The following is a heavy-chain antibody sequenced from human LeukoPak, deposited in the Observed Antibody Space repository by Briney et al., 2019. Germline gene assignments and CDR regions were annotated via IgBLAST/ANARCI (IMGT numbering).Heavy chain of an antibody. D-gene: IGHD1-1*01. CDR3: ARAYNSHFDY. CDR2: IKSDGSST. CDR1: GFTFSSYW. V-gene: IGHV3-74*01. J-gene: IGHJ4*02. Sequence: GGSLRLSRAASGFTFSSYWMHWVRQAPGKGLVCVSRIKSDGSSTSYADSVKGRFTISRDDAKNTLYLQMNSLRAEDTAVYYCARAYNSHFDYWGQGALVTVSS.